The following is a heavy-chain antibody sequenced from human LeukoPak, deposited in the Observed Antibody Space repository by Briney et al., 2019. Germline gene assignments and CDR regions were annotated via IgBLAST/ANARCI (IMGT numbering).Heavy chain of an antibody. D-gene: IGHD5-12*01. J-gene: IGHJ4*02. Sequence: GGSLRLSCAASGFTFSGYDMHWVRQAPGKGLEWVSAIGSAGDTYYPGAVKGRFTISRENDKNSLYLQMNSLRAGDTAVYYCARDASGGLLDYWGQGTLVTVSS. CDR2: IGSAGDT. V-gene: IGHV3-13*01. CDR1: GFTFSGYD. CDR3: ARDASGGLLDY.